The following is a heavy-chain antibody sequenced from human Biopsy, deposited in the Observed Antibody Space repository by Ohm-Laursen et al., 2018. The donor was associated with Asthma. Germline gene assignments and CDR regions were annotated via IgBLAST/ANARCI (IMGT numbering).Heavy chain of an antibody. V-gene: IGHV3-9*01. CDR3: ARDMGAGPNQPPSGSGSSHLYGMDV. Sequence: SLRLSCAASGFSFDDYAMFWVRQAPGKGLEWVSGISWNSGTIGYADSVKGRFTISRDNAKNSLYLQMNSLGPEDTAVYYCARDMGAGPNQPPSGSGSSHLYGMDVWGLGTTVTVSS. CDR1: GFSFDDYA. D-gene: IGHD3-10*01. CDR2: ISWNSGTI. J-gene: IGHJ6*02.